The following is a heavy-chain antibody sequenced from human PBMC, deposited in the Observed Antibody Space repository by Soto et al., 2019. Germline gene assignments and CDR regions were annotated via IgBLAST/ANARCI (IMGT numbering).Heavy chain of an antibody. J-gene: IGHJ4*02. CDR2: ISDSKTAI. CDR1: GFSFKNYE. D-gene: IGHD4-4*01. V-gene: IGHV3-48*03. Sequence: EVQLVESGGGLVQPGGSLRLSCAASGFSFKNYEMNWVRQAPGKGLEWISHISDSKTAIYYAESVSGRFTISRDNAKRSLYLQMNSLTVEDTAVYYCAREMPTDLPYFDLWGQGTLVTVSS. CDR3: AREMPTDLPYFDL.